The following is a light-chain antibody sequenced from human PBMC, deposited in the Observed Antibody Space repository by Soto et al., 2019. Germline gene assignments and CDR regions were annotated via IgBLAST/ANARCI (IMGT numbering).Light chain of an antibody. CDR2: SNH. J-gene: IGLJ3*02. V-gene: IGLV1-44*01. Sequence: QSVLTQPPSASGTPGQRVTISCSGSSSNIGSNPVNWYQQLPGTAPKLLIYSNHQRPSGVPDRFSGSKSGTSASLAISGLQSEDEADYYCAAWDDSLNGNWVFGGGTKLTVL. CDR1: SSNIGSNP. CDR3: AAWDDSLNGNWV.